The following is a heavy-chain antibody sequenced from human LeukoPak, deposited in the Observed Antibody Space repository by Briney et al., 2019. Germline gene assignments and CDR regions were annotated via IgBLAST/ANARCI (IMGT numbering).Heavy chain of an antibody. CDR1: GGSISSNYY. V-gene: IGHV4-39*01. CDR2: IHYGGST. Sequence: SETLSLTCTVSGGSISSNYYWGWIRQPPGKGLEWIGSIHYGGSTYYNPSLKSRVTIFVDTSKNQFSLKLSSVTATDTAAYYCARLGYYDSSGYYHYWGQGTLVTVSS. D-gene: IGHD3-22*01. CDR3: ARLGYYDSSGYYHY. J-gene: IGHJ4*02.